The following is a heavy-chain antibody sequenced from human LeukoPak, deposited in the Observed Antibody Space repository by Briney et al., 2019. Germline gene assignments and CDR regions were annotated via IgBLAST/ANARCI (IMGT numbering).Heavy chain of an antibody. CDR2: ISLTGRT. V-gene: IGHV4-4*02. CDR3: TRESGPYCPFGY. Sequence: SETLSLTCGVSGGSITSTNWWSWVRQPPGQGLEWIGEISLTGRTNYNPSLIGRIIMSLDESRNQLSLTLTSVTAADTAMYYCTRESGPYCPFGYWGQGTLVVVPS. CDR1: GGSITSTNW. D-gene: IGHD1-26*01. J-gene: IGHJ4*02.